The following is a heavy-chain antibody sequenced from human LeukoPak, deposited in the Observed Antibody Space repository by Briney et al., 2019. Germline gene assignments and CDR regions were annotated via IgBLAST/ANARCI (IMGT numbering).Heavy chain of an antibody. J-gene: IGHJ4*02. D-gene: IGHD1-26*01. CDR2: IYYSGST. V-gene: IGHV4-59*01. CDR3: ARDVSGSYHY. Sequence: PSETLSLTCTVSGGSISSYYWSWIRQPPGKGLEWIGYIYYSGSTNYNPSLKSRVTISVDTSKNQFSLKLSSVTAADTAVYYCARDVSGSYHYWGRGTLVTVSS. CDR1: GGSISSYY.